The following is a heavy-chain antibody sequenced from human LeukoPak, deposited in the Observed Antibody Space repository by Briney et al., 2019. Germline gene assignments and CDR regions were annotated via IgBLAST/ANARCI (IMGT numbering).Heavy chain of an antibody. CDR1: GYSISSGYY. CDR3: ARQWLAPASFFDY. J-gene: IGHJ4*02. D-gene: IGHD6-19*01. CDR2: IYHSGST. V-gene: IGHV4-38-2*02. Sequence: PSETLSLTCTVSGYSISSGYYWGWIRQPPGKGLEWIGSIYHSGSTYYNPSLKSRVTISVDTSKNQFSLKLSSVTAADTAVYYCARQWLAPASFFDYWGQGTLVTVSS.